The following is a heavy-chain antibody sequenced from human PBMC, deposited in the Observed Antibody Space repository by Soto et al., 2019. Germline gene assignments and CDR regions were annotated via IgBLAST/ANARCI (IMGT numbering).Heavy chain of an antibody. CDR2: ISSSSSTI. CDR3: ASVGLSGYSHGFSDY. J-gene: IGHJ4*02. CDR1: GFTFSSYS. D-gene: IGHD5-18*01. Sequence: GGSLRLSCAASGFTFSSYSMNWVRQAPGKGLEWVSYISSSSSTIYYADSVKGRFTISRDNSKNTLYLQMNSLRDEDTAVYYCASVGLSGYSHGFSDYWGQRILVSVSS. V-gene: IGHV3-48*02.